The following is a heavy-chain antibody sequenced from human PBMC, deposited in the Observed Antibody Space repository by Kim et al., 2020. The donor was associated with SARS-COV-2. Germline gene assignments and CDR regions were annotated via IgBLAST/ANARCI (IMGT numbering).Heavy chain of an antibody. CDR1: GYTFTSYG. J-gene: IGHJ3*02. CDR3: AIGRLIIVGATPSDAFDI. V-gene: IGHV1-18*04. Sequence: ASVKVSCKASGYTFTSYGISWVRQAPGQGLEWMGWISAYNGNTNYAQKLQGRVTMTTDTSTSTAYMELRSLRSDDTAVYYCAIGRLIIVGATPSDAFDIWGQGTMVTVSS. CDR2: ISAYNGNT. D-gene: IGHD1-26*01.